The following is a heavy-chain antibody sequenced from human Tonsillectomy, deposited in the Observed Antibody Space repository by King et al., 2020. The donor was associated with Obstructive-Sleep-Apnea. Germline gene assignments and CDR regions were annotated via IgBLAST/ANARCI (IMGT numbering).Heavy chain of an antibody. CDR2: ISWNSGNL. J-gene: IGHJ3*01. CDR3: AKDNPTPKIDLFSQNLVKKIVGSGSAVSHGIHV. CDR1: GFSFDVYG. D-gene: IGHD1-26*01. V-gene: IGHV3-9*01. Sequence: VQLVESGGGLVQPGRSLRLSCAASGFSFDVYGMHWVRQAPGKGLEWVASISWNSGNLVYADSVKGRFTISRDNGKNSLYLQMDSLRSEDTALYYCAKDNPTPKIDLFSQNLVKKIVGSGSAVSHGIHVWGQGTMVTVSS.